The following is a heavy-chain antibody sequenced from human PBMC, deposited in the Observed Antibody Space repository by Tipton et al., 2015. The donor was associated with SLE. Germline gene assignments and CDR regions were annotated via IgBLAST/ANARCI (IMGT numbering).Heavy chain of an antibody. CDR2: IYGSGSS. CDR1: GYSISSGYY. V-gene: IGHV4-38-2*02. Sequence: TLSLTCAVSGYSISSGYYWGWIRQPPGKGLEWIGSIYGSGSSYYNPSLRSRVTMSVDSSNNLFSLNLSSVTAADTAVYYCAREGSWIYFDYWGQGMLVTVSS. CDR3: AREGSWIYFDY. D-gene: IGHD6-13*01. J-gene: IGHJ4*02.